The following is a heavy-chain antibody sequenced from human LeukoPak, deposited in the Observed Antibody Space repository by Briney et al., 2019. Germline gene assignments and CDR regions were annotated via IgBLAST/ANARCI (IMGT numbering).Heavy chain of an antibody. CDR2: IYYSGST. D-gene: IGHD6-13*01. J-gene: IGHJ4*02. CDR3: ARHDSSSTYYFDY. V-gene: IGHV4-59*08. CDR1: GGSISSYY. Sequence: SETLSLTCTVSGGSISSYYWSWTRQPPGKGLEWIGYIYYSGSTNYNPSLKSRVTISVDTSKNQFSLKLSSVTAADTAVYYCARHDSSSTYYFDYWGQGTLVTVSS.